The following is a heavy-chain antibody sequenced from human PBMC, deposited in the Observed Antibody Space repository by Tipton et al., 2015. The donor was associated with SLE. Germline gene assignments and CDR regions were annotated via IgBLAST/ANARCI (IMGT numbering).Heavy chain of an antibody. CDR2: ISAYNGNT. J-gene: IGHJ4*02. D-gene: IGHD6-13*01. Sequence: QLVQSGPEVKKPGASVKVSCKASGYTFSSYGFSWVRQAPGQGLEWMGWISAYNGNTNYAQKFQGRVTMTRDTSISTAYMELSRLRSDDTAVYYCARGYSSSWYYYYFDYWGQGTLVTVSS. CDR3: ARGYSSSWYYYYFDY. V-gene: IGHV1-18*01. CDR1: GYTFSSYG.